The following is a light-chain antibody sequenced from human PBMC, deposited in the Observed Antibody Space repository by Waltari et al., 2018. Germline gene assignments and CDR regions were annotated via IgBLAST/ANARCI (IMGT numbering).Light chain of an antibody. CDR3: LQYNSYPWT. V-gene: IGKV1-5*03. Sequence: DIQVTQSPSTLSASVGDRVTITCRASQSIVVWLAWYQQKPGTAPRLLIYKASYLESGVPSRFSGSASGTAFTLTISSLQADDFATYYCLQYNSYPWTFGQGTTVEIK. CDR2: KAS. CDR1: QSIVVW. J-gene: IGKJ1*01.